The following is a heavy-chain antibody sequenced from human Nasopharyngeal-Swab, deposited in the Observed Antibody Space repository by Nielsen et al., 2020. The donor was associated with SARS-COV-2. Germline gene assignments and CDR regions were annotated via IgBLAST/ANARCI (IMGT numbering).Heavy chain of an antibody. CDR1: GITVNNAW. CDR3: AKDRDSGDDSDDYYHYYGMDV. J-gene: IGHJ6*02. D-gene: IGHD5-12*01. V-gene: IGHV3-23*01. Sequence: GGSLRLSCAVSGITVNNAWMNWVRQAPGKGLEWVSVISGSDQTTYYADSVKGRFTISRDNSKNTVNLQMNSLRVEDTAIYYCAKDRDSGDDSDDYYHYYGMDVWGQGTTVTVFS. CDR2: ISGSDQTT.